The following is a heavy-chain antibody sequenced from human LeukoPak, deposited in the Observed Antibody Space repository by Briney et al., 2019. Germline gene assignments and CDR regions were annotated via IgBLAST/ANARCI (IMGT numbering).Heavy chain of an antibody. CDR2: IKQDGVQN. CDR1: GFTYNNYW. Sequence: GGSLRLSCVASGFTYNNYWMICLPQAPGKGLEWLANIKQDGVQNDYVDSVKGRFTISRDNTKNSLYLQVNSLRAEDTAVYFCARIGYSSSSFDYWGRGTLVSVSS. V-gene: IGHV3-7*01. J-gene: IGHJ4*02. D-gene: IGHD6-13*01. CDR3: ARIGYSSSSFDY.